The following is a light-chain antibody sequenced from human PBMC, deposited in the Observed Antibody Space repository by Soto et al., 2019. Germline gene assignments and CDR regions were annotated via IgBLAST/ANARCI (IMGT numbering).Light chain of an antibody. Sequence: DIVMTQSPDSLAVSLGERATINCKSSQSVLYSSNNKNYLAWYRQKPGQPPKLIIYWASIRESGVPDRISGSGSGTDFTLTISSPQAEDVAVYYCQQYYSTPPYTFGQGTKLEIK. CDR2: WAS. CDR3: QQYYSTPPYT. J-gene: IGKJ2*01. V-gene: IGKV4-1*01. CDR1: QSVLYSSNNKNY.